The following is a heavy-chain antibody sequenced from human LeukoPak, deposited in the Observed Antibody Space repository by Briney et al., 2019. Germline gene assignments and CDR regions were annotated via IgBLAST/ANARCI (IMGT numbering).Heavy chain of an antibody. CDR2: ISYDGSNK. D-gene: IGHD5-18*01. Sequence: GGSLRLSCAASGFTFSSYAMHWVRQAPGKGLEWVAVISYDGSNKYYADSVKGRFTISRDNSKNTLYLQMNSLRAEDTAVYYCAKESSGYSYGYEVEHGMDVWGQGTTVTVSS. J-gene: IGHJ6*02. CDR1: GFTFSSYA. V-gene: IGHV3-30-3*01. CDR3: AKESSGYSYGYEVEHGMDV.